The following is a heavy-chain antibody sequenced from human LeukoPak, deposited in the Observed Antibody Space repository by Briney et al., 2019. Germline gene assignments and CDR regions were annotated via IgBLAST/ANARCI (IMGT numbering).Heavy chain of an antibody. Sequence: ASVKVSCKASGYTFTGHYMHWVRQAPGQGLEWMGWINPNSGGTNYAQKFQSRVTMTRDTSISTAYMELSRLRSDDTAVYYCARVDYGDYVADYWGQGTLVTVSS. D-gene: IGHD4-17*01. J-gene: IGHJ4*02. CDR3: ARVDYGDYVADY. CDR1: GYTFTGHY. V-gene: IGHV1-2*02. CDR2: INPNSGGT.